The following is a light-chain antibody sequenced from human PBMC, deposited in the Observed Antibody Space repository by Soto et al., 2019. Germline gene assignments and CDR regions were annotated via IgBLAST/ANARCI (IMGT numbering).Light chain of an antibody. CDR1: QSVSSNY. V-gene: IGKV3-20*01. Sequence: EIELTQSPGTLSLSLGERATLSCRASQSVSSNYFSWYQQKPGPAPRLLIYGASSSATGIPDRFSGGGSWTNFTLTISRLEPEDFVMYYCQQYVSSPQWTFGQGTKVEIK. CDR2: GAS. CDR3: QQYVSSPQWT. J-gene: IGKJ1*01.